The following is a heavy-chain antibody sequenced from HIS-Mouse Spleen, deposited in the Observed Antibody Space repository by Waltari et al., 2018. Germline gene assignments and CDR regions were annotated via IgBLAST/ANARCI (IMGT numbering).Heavy chain of an antibody. V-gene: IGHV4-34*01. CDR2: INHSGST. CDR3: ARMGPASGSYGDY. CDR1: GGSFSGYY. D-gene: IGHD1-26*01. Sequence: QVQLQQWGAGLLKPSETLSLTCAVYGGSFSGYYWSWIRQPPGKGLEWFGEINHSGSTNYNPSLNTRVTKSGYTSKNQFSLKLSYVTAADTAVYYCARMGPASGSYGDYWGQGTLVTVSS. J-gene: IGHJ4*02.